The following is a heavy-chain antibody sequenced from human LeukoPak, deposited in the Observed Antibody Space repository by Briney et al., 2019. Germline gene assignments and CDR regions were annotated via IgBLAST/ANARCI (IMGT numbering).Heavy chain of an antibody. CDR3: ARGSDRIAAAGALDY. V-gene: IGHV4-39*01. CDR1: GGSISSSSYY. D-gene: IGHD6-13*01. CDR2: IYYSGST. Sequence: SETLSLTCTVSGGSISSSSYYWGWIRQPPGKGLEWIGSIYYSGSTYYNPSLKSRVTISVDTSKNQFSLKLSSVTAADTAVYYCARGSDRIAAAGALDYWGQGTLVTVSS. J-gene: IGHJ4*02.